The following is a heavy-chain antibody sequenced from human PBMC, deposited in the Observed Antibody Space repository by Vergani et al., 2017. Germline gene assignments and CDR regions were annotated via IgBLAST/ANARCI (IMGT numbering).Heavy chain of an antibody. J-gene: IGHJ4*02. CDR3: ARDPIAAGYSYGSGY. CDR2: ISAYNGNT. V-gene: IGHV1-18*01. CDR1: GGTFSSYA. Sequence: QVQLVQSGAEVTKPGSSVKVSCKASGGTFSSYAISWVRQAPGQGLEWMGWISAYNGNTNYAQKLQGRVTMTTDTSTSTAYMELRSLRSDDTAVYYCARDPIAAGYSYGSGYWGQGTLVTVSS. D-gene: IGHD5-18*01.